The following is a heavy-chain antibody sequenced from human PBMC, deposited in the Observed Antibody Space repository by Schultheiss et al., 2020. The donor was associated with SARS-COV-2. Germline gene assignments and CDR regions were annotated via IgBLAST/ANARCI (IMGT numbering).Heavy chain of an antibody. CDR3: ARGRRVRGVIIKGTGIDP. CDR2: INHSGST. J-gene: IGHJ5*02. CDR1: GGSFSGYY. V-gene: IGHV4-34*01. D-gene: IGHD3-10*01. Sequence: SETLSLTCAVYGGSFSGYYWSWIRQPPGKGLEWIGEINHSGSTNYNPSLKSRVTISVDTSKNQFSLKLSSVTAADTAVYYCARGRRVRGVIIKGTGIDPWGQGTLVTVSS.